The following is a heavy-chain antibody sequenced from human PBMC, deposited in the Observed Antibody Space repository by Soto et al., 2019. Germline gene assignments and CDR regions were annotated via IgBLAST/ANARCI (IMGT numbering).Heavy chain of an antibody. CDR1: GGSISSGGYY. Sequence: PSETLSLTCTVSGGSISSGGYYWSWIRQHPGKGLEWIGYIYYSGSTYYNPSLKSRVTISVDTSKNQFSLKLSSVTAADTAVYYCARGPSLLYYYDSSGYYTYLGQGNLVTVS. CDR2: IYYSGST. J-gene: IGHJ4*02. CDR3: ARGPSLLYYYDSSGYYTY. D-gene: IGHD3-22*01. V-gene: IGHV4-31*03.